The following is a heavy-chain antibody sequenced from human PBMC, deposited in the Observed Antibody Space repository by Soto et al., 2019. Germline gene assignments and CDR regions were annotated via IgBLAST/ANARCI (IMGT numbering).Heavy chain of an antibody. Sequence: ASVKVSCKASGYTFTSYAMHWVRQAPGQRLEWMGWINAGNGNTKYSQKFQGRVTITRDTSASTAYMELSSLRSEDTAVYYCARLTMGGYYYYGMDVWGQGPTVTVSS. CDR3: ARLTMGGYYYYGMDV. V-gene: IGHV1-3*01. D-gene: IGHD3-16*01. CDR2: INAGNGNT. J-gene: IGHJ6*02. CDR1: GYTFTSYA.